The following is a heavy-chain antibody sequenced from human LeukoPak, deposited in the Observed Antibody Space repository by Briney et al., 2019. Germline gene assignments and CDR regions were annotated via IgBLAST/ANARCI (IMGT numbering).Heavy chain of an antibody. CDR2: IKQDGSEK. CDR3: ARGPPLFDP. Sequence: GGSLRLSCTDSGFTFRNYWMTWVRQAPGKGLEWVANIKQDGSEKYYVDSVKGRFTISRDNAKNSLYLQMNSLRAEDTGVYYCARGPPLFDPWGQGTLVVVSS. V-gene: IGHV3-7*01. J-gene: IGHJ5*02. CDR1: GFTFRNYW.